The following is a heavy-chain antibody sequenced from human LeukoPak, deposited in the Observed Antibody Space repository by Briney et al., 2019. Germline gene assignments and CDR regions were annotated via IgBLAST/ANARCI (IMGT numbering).Heavy chain of an antibody. Sequence: PGGSLRVSCAASGFTFSSYSMNWVRQAPGKGREWVSYISRSSSTIYYADSVKGRLTISRHNAKNSLYLQMNSLRAEDTAVYYCARDARGYSGYLDYWGRGTLVTVSS. CDR1: GFTFSSYS. CDR3: ARDARGYSGYLDY. CDR2: ISRSSSTI. V-gene: IGHV3-48*01. J-gene: IGHJ4*02. D-gene: IGHD5-12*01.